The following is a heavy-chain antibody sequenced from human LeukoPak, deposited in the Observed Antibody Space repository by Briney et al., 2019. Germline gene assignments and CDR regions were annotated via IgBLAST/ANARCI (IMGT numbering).Heavy chain of an antibody. D-gene: IGHD2-8*01. J-gene: IGHJ5*02. Sequence: PSETLSLTCTVSGGSISSYYWSWIRQPPGKGLEWIGYIYYSGSTNYNPSPKSRVTISVDTSKNQFSLKLSSVTAADTAVYYCARGYCTNGVCYTSWFDPWGQGTLVTVSS. CDR2: IYYSGST. V-gene: IGHV4-59*01. CDR3: ARGYCTNGVCYTSWFDP. CDR1: GGSISSYY.